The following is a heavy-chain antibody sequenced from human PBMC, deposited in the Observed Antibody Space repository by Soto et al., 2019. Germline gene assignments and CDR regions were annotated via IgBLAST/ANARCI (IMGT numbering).Heavy chain of an antibody. J-gene: IGHJ6*02. CDR1: GYTFTSYD. Sequence: ASVKVSCKASGYTFTSYDINWVRQATGQGLEWMGWMNPNSGNTGYAQKFQGRVTMTRNTSISTAYMELSSLRSEDTAVYYCARDYGGANYYYYGMDAWGQGTTVTVSS. V-gene: IGHV1-8*01. CDR3: ARDYGGANYYYYGMDA. CDR2: MNPNSGNT. D-gene: IGHD3-10*01.